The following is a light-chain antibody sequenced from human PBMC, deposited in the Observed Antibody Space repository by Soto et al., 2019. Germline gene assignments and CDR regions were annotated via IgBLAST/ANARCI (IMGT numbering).Light chain of an antibody. V-gene: IGKV3-20*01. Sequence: DIVLTQSPGTLSLSPGERATLSCRASQSVSSKYLAWYQQKPGQAPRLRIYGASTRATGMPERFSGGGSGKDFTSTITRQVPGDVAVYYCQQYGSRLFTLGPGTKVEIK. CDR2: GAS. CDR1: QSVSSKY. J-gene: IGKJ3*01. CDR3: QQYGSRLFT.